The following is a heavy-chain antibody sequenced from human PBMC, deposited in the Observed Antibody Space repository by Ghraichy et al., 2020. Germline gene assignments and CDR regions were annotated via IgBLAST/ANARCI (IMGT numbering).Heavy chain of an antibody. J-gene: IGHJ5*02. V-gene: IGHV1-18*01. Sequence: ASVKVSCKASGYTFTSYGISWVRQAPGQGLEWMGWISAYNGNTNYAQKLQGRVTMTTDTSTSTAYMELRSLRSDDTAVYYCARGGSSGWYFFSGSHPSSNWFDPWGQGTLVTVSS. CDR2: ISAYNGNT. D-gene: IGHD6-19*01. CDR3: ARGGSSGWYFFSGSHPSSNWFDP. CDR1: GYTFTSYG.